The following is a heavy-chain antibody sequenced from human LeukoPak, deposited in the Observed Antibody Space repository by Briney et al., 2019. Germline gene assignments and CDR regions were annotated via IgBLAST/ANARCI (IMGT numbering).Heavy chain of an antibody. CDR1: GFTFDDYA. CDR2: ISGDGGST. V-gene: IGHV3-43*02. D-gene: IGHD4/OR15-4a*01. Sequence: GGSLRLSCAASGFTFDDYAMHWVRQAPGKGLEWVSLISGDGGSTYYADSVKGRFTISRDNSKNSLYLQMNSLRTEDTALYYCAKDMWAMVPPVYFDYWGHGTLVTVSS. CDR3: AKDMWAMVPPVYFDY. J-gene: IGHJ4*01.